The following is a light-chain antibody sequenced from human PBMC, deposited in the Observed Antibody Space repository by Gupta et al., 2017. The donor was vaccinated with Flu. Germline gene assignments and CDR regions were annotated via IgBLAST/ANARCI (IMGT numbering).Light chain of an antibody. V-gene: IGLV3-21*02. J-gene: IGLJ2*01. CDR1: NVGTKS. CDR3: QLWAGSSDSHVV. Sequence: SYVLTQPPSVSVAPGQTARITCGGNNVGTKSVHWYQQQPGQAHVLVVEEDSDRPSGIPERFAFSNSGNTDTLTLSRGEAGDEADDDCQLWAGSSDSHVVFGGGTKLTVL. CDR2: EDS.